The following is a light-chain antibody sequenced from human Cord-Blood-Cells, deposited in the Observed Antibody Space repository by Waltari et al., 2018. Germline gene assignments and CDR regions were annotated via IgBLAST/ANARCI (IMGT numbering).Light chain of an antibody. J-gene: IGKJ3*01. CDR2: GAS. V-gene: IGKV3-20*01. CDR1: QSVSSSY. Sequence: TLSLSPGERATLSCRASQSVSSSYLAWYQQKPGQAPRLLIYGASSRATGIPDRFSGSGSGTDFTLTISRLEPEDFAVYYCQQYGSSPFTFGPGTKVDIK. CDR3: QQYGSSPFT.